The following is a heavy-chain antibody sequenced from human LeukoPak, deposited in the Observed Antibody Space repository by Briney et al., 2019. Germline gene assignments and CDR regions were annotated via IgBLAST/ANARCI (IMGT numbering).Heavy chain of an antibody. Sequence: SQTLSLTCTVSGGSISSGGYYWSWIRQPPGKGLEWIGYIFHSGSTYYNPSLKSRVTISVDRSKNQFSLKLSSVTAADTAVYYCARDEWLFREGAFDIWGQGTMVTVSS. CDR1: GGSISSGGYY. CDR2: IFHSGST. CDR3: ARDEWLFREGAFDI. V-gene: IGHV4-30-2*01. D-gene: IGHD3-3*01. J-gene: IGHJ3*02.